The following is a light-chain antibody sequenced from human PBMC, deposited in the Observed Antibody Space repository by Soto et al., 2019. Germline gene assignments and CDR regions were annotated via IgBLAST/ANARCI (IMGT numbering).Light chain of an antibody. J-gene: IGLJ3*02. V-gene: IGLV2-14*01. CDR2: EVS. CDR3: QSYDSGLSGHWV. CDR1: SSDVGGYNY. Sequence: QSALTQPASVSGSPGQSITISCTGTSSDVGGYNYVSWYQQHPGKAPKLMIYEVSNRPSGVSNRFSGSKSGNTASLTISGLQAEDEADYYCQSYDSGLSGHWVFGGGTQLTVL.